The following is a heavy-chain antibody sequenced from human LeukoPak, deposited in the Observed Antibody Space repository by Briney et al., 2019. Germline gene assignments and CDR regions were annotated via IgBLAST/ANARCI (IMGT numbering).Heavy chain of an antibody. CDR2: ISAYNGNT. D-gene: IGHD5-12*01. CDR3: ARYIVATIPAPGDYYYYYMDV. V-gene: IGHV1-18*01. CDR1: GYTFTSYG. J-gene: IGHJ6*03. Sequence: ASVKVSCKASGYTFTSYGISWVRQAPGQGLEWMGWISAYNGNTNYAQKLQGRVTMTTDTSTSTAYMELRSLRSDDTAVYYCARYIVATIPAPGDYYYYYMDVWGKGTTVTVSS.